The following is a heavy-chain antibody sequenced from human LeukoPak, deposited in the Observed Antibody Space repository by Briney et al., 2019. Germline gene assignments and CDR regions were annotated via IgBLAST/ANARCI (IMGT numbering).Heavy chain of an antibody. Sequence: SETLSLTCTVSGGSISSSSYYWGWIRPPPGKGLERIGSIYYSGSTHHNPSLKSRVTISVDTSKNQFSLKLSSVTAADTAVYYCARLELTFDYWGQGTLVTVSS. J-gene: IGHJ4*02. CDR2: IYYSGST. V-gene: IGHV4-39*01. D-gene: IGHD3-9*01. CDR3: ARLELTFDY. CDR1: GGSISSSSYY.